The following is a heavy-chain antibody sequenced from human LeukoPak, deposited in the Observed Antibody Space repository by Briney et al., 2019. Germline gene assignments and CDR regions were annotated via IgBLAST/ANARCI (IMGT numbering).Heavy chain of an antibody. Sequence: SETLSLTCAVYGGSFSGYYWSWIRQPPGKGLEWIGEINHSGSTNYNPSLKSRVTISVDTSKNQFSLKLSSVTAADTAVYYCARDWENGMDVWGKGTTVTVSS. CDR3: ARDWENGMDV. V-gene: IGHV4-34*01. J-gene: IGHJ6*04. CDR2: INHSGST. D-gene: IGHD1-26*01. CDR1: GGSFSGYY.